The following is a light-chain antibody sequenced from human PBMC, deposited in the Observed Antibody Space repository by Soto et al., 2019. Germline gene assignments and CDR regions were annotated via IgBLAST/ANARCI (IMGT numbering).Light chain of an antibody. J-gene: IGKJ4*01. CDR2: DAF. Sequence: DIQMTQSPSSLSASVGDRVTITCRSSQSISSYLSWYQQKPGKAPKLVISDAFSLQSGVPSRFSGSGSGTDFTLTISSLQPEDFATYYCLQSYSAPLTFGGGTKVETK. V-gene: IGKV1-39*01. CDR1: QSISSY. CDR3: LQSYSAPLT.